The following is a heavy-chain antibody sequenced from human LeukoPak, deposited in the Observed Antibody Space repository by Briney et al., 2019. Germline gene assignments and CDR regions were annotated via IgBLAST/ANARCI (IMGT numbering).Heavy chain of an antibody. V-gene: IGHV4-38-2*02. CDR3: SSEGLLGFTAVDY. D-gene: IGHD2-8*02. CDR1: GYSISSGYY. J-gene: IGHJ4*02. CDR2: IYHSGTA. Sequence: SETLSLTCTVSGYSISSGYYWGWIRQPPGKGLEWIGSIYHSGTAYYNPSLESRVTISVDTSKNQFSLKLSSVTAADTAVYYCSSEGLLGFTAVDYWGQGTLVTVSS.